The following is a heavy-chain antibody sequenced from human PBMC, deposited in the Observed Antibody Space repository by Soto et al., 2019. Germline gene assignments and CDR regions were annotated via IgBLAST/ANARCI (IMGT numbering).Heavy chain of an antibody. V-gene: IGHV3-7*01. CDR2: IKQDGNEK. Sequence: PGGSLRLSCAASGFTFRNFWMSWVRQAPGKGLEWVANIKQDGNEKYYVDSVEGRFTISRDNAKNSLYLQMNSLRAEDKAVYYCASKTTLDYWGQGTLVTVSS. D-gene: IGHD1-7*01. CDR3: ASKTTLDY. CDR1: GFTFRNFW. J-gene: IGHJ4*02.